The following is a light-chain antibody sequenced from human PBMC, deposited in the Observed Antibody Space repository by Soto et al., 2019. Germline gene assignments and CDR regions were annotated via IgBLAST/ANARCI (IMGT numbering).Light chain of an antibody. CDR3: QSYDSSLSVI. Sequence: SVLTQPPSVSGAPGQRVTISCTGSTSNIGAGYDVHWYQQLPETAPKLLIYGNINRPSGVPDRFSGSRSGTSASLAITGLQAEDEADYYCQSYDSSLSVIFGGGTKVTVL. V-gene: IGLV1-40*01. CDR2: GNI. CDR1: TSNIGAGYD. J-gene: IGLJ2*01.